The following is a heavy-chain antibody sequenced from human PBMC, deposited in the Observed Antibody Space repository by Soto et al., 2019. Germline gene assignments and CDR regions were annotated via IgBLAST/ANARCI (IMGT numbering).Heavy chain of an antibody. CDR3: ARGIFGSGTANDY. CDR1: GFTFSGSW. D-gene: IGHD3-10*01. CDR2: INDDGSAP. V-gene: IGHV3-74*01. Sequence: EVQLVESGGGLVQPGGSLRLSCAASGFTFSGSWMHWVRQAPGKGLVWVSRINDDGSAPSYADFVKGRFTISRDNAKDTLFLQMNGLRAEDTAGYYCARGIFGSGTANDYWGQGTLVTVSS. J-gene: IGHJ4*02.